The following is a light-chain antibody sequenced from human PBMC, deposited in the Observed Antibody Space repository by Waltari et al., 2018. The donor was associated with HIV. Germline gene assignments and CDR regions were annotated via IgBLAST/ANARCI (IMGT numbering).Light chain of an antibody. CDR1: PSVSSSY. J-gene: IGKJ5*01. CDR2: GAS. V-gene: IGKV3-20*01. Sequence: EIVLTQSPGTLSLSTGDRATRSCRASPSVSSSYLAWYQQKPGQAPRLLIYGASSRATGIPDRFSGSGSGTDFTLTISRLEPEDFAVYYCQQYGSSPPLTFGQGTRLEIK. CDR3: QQYGSSPPLT.